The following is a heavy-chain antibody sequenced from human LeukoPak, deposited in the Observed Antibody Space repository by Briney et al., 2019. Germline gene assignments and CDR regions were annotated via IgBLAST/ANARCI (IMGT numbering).Heavy chain of an antibody. J-gene: IGHJ5*02. CDR1: GYSFSTYG. CDR2: INPYNGNT. V-gene: IGHV1-18*01. Sequence: ASVKVSCKASGYSFSTYGISWVRQAPGQGLEWMGWINPYNGNTNFAQKFLGRVTMTTDTSTSTAYMELRSLRSDDTAMYNCARNLDVFDPWGQGTLVTVSS. CDR3: ARNLDVFDP. D-gene: IGHD3-3*01.